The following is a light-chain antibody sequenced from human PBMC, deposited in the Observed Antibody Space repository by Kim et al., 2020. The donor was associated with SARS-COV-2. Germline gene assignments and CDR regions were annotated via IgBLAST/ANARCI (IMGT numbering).Light chain of an antibody. CDR2: EDN. CDR1: SGIIASNY. V-gene: IGLV6-57*01. J-gene: IGLJ3*02. Sequence: GKTVTISCTRSSGIIASNYVQWYQQRPGSSPTTVIYEDNQRPSGVPDRFSGSIDSSSNSASLTISGLKTEDEADYYCQSYDSSNQVFGGGTKLTVL. CDR3: QSYDSSNQV.